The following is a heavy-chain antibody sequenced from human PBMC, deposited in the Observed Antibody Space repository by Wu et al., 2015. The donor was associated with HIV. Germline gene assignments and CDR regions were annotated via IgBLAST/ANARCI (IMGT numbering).Heavy chain of an antibody. CDR2: IVPLFDAP. V-gene: IGHV1-69*13. Sequence: QDQLVQSGGEVKKPGASVKVSCKASGYTFITYAISWLRQAPGQGLEWMGRIVPLFDAPNYAQRFHDRLTITADGSTTTAYMELRNLRSEDTAVYFCTRELLWGXDFWGQGTLVTVSS. D-gene: IGHD2-21*01. CDR1: GYTFITYA. J-gene: IGHJ4*02. CDR3: TRELLWGXDF.